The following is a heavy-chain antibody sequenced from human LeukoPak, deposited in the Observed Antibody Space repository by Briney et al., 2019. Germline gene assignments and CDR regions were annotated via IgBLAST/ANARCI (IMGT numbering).Heavy chain of an antibody. CDR1: GYTFTGYY. Sequence: ASVKVSCKASGYTFTGYYMRWVRQAPGQGLEWMGWINPNSGGTNYAQKFQGRVTMTRDTSISTAYMELSRLRSDDTAVYYCARDRLVVPAAIYYYYMDVWGKGTTVTVSS. V-gene: IGHV1-2*02. D-gene: IGHD2-2*01. J-gene: IGHJ6*03. CDR2: INPNSGGT. CDR3: ARDRLVVPAAIYYYYMDV.